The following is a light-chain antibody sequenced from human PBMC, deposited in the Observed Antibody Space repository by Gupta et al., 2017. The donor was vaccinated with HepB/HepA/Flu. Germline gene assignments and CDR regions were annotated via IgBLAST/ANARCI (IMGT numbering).Light chain of an antibody. CDR1: SSNVGGNT. CDR3: AAWEGSLNGWL. CDR2: SNN. Sequence: QSMLPQHPSASGSPGQRVPIPVSGSSSNVGGNTVNWLQQLPGTAPKLVISSNNPRPSGVPDRFSGSKSGTSASLAISGLQSEDEGDYYCAAWEGSLNGWLFGGGTKVTVL. J-gene: IGLJ3*02. V-gene: IGLV1-44*01.